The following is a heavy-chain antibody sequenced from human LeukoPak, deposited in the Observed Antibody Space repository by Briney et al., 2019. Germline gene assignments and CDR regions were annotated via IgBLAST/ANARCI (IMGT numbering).Heavy chain of an antibody. CDR3: ARRSYCSGGSCYLPYYYYMDV. CDR1: GGSISSGDYY. CDR2: IYYSGST. V-gene: IGHV4-30-4*08. Sequence: SETLSLTCTVSGGSISSGDYYWSWIRQPPGKGLEWIGYIYYSGSTYYNPSLKSRVTISVDTSKNRFSLKLSSVTAADTAVYYCARRSYCSGGSCYLPYYYYMDVWGKGTTVTVSS. D-gene: IGHD2-15*01. J-gene: IGHJ6*03.